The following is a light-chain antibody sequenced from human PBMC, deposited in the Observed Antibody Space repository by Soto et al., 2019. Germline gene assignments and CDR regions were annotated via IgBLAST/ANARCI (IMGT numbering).Light chain of an antibody. CDR1: QDVGTY. CDR2: GAS. J-gene: IGKJ5*01. V-gene: IGKV3D-11*01. Sequence: VLTQSPVTLSLSSGERATLSCRASQDVGTYVAWYQVRGGQAPRLLISGASKRATGISDRINGGGSGADFTLTINSLKSEHSGVYFCQQGGNWPVTFGQGTRVEIK. CDR3: QQGGNWPVT.